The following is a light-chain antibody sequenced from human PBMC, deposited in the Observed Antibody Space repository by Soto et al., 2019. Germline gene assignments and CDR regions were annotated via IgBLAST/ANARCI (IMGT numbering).Light chain of an antibody. J-gene: IGLJ2*01. V-gene: IGLV2-14*01. CDR1: SSDVGGYNY. CDR3: SSFASTTSVL. CDR2: EVS. Sequence: QSALTQPASVSGSPGQSITISCTGTSSDVGGYNYVSWYQQHPGKAPKLIIYEVSNRPSGISNRFSGSKSGNTASLTISGLQAEDEADYYCSSFASTTSVLFGGGTKLTV.